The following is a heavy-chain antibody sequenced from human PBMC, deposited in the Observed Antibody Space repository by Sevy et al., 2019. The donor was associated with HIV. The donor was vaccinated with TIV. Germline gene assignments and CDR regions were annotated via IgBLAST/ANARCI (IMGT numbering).Heavy chain of an antibody. CDR1: SWSFSAYY. CDR3: ARGVTVTTVPYYFDY. J-gene: IGHJ4*02. CDR2: INHSGST. D-gene: IGHD4-4*01. V-gene: IGHV4-34*01. Sequence: SETLSLTCAVYSWSFSAYYWSWIRQPPGKGLEWIGEINHSGSTNYNPSLKSRVTISLHTSKNQFSLKLTSVTAADTAVYYCARGVTVTTVPYYFDYWGQGTLVTVSS.